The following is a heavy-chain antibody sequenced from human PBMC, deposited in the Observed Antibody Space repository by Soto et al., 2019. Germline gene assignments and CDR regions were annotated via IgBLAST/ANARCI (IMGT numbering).Heavy chain of an antibody. J-gene: IGHJ4*02. V-gene: IGHV4-59*01. Sequence: SETLSLTCTVSGGSISSYYWSWIRQPPGKRLEWIGYIYYSGSTNYNPSLKSRVTISVDTSKNQFSLNLSSVTAADTAVYYCARDQGSSGYYPEWYFDYWGQGTLVTVSS. CDR1: GGSISSYY. CDR3: ARDQGSSGYYPEWYFDY. CDR2: IYYSGST. D-gene: IGHD3-22*01.